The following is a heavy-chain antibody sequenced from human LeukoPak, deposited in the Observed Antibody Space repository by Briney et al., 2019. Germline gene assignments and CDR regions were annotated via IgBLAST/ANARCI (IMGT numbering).Heavy chain of an antibody. CDR2: INPSGGST. J-gene: IGHJ4*02. V-gene: IGHV1-46*01. D-gene: IGHD5-18*01. Sequence: ASVKVSCKASGYTFTGYYMHWVRQAPGQGLEWMGIINPSGGSTSYAQKFQGRVTMTRDTSMSTVYMELSSLRSEDTAVYYCARVGAAMVPLYHFDYWGQGTLVTVSS. CDR1: GYTFTGYY. CDR3: ARVGAAMVPLYHFDY.